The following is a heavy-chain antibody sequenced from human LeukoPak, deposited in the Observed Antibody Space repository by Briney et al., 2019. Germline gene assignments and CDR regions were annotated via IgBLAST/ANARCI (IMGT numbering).Heavy chain of an antibody. CDR2: INPGGGRI. V-gene: IGHV3-74*01. Sequence: PGGSLRLSCAASGFTFSSYWMHWVRQVPGKGLVWVARINPGGGRITYADSVKGRFTISRDNAKNTLYLQMDSLRAEDTGVYYCARSDQADDYWGQGTLVTVSS. J-gene: IGHJ4*02. CDR1: GFTFSSYW. D-gene: IGHD2-2*01. CDR3: ARSDQADDY.